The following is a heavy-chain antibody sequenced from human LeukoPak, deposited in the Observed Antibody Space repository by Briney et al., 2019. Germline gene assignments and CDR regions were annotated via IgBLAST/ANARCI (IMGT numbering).Heavy chain of an antibody. Sequence: GGSLRLSCAASGFTFSSYAMSWVRQAPGKGLEWVSAISGSGGSTYYADSVKGRFTISRDNSKNTLYLQMNSLRAEDTAVYYCARDTVYCSSTNCFFDYWGQGTLVTVSS. J-gene: IGHJ4*02. D-gene: IGHD2-2*01. V-gene: IGHV3-23*01. CDR1: GFTFSSYA. CDR2: ISGSGGST. CDR3: ARDTVYCSSTNCFFDY.